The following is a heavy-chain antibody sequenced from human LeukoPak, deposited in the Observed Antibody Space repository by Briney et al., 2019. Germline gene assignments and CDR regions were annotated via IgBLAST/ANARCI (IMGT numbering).Heavy chain of an antibody. J-gene: IGHJ3*02. CDR1: GYTFTNHY. CDR3: ARDPSYCGGDCYAFDI. D-gene: IGHD2-21*02. V-gene: IGHV1-46*01. CDR2: INPSGGDS. Sequence: ASVKVSCKASGYTFTNHYLHWVRQAPGQGLQWMGIINPSGGDSKYAQKFQGRVTVTRDTSTYTVYMELSSLRSEDTAVYYCARDPSYCGGDCYAFDIWGQGTMVTVSS.